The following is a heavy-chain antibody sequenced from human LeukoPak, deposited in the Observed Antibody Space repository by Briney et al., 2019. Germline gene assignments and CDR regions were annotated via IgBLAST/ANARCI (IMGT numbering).Heavy chain of an antibody. D-gene: IGHD3-9*01. CDR1: GFTFSSYA. CDR2: ISGSGGST. V-gene: IGHV3-23*01. J-gene: IGHJ4*02. Sequence: PGGSLRLSCAASGFTFSSYAMSWVRQAPGKGLEWVSAISGSGGSTYYADSVKGRFTISRDNSKNTLYLQMNSLRAEDTAVYYCAKWYYDILTGYLPLFDYRGQGTLVTVSS. CDR3: AKWYYDILTGYLPLFDY.